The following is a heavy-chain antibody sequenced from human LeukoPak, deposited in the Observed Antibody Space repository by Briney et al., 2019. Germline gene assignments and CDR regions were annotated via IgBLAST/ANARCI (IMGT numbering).Heavy chain of an antibody. D-gene: IGHD3-10*01. Sequence: GGSLRLSCAASGFTFSSYWMHWVRQAPGKGLVWVSRINSDESSTSYADSVKGRFTISRDNAKNTLYLQMNSLRAEDKAVYYCGRDGAYSGSVSYTNWGQGTLVTVSS. J-gene: IGHJ4*02. CDR3: GRDGAYSGSVSYTN. CDR1: GFTFSSYW. V-gene: IGHV3-74*01. CDR2: INSDESST.